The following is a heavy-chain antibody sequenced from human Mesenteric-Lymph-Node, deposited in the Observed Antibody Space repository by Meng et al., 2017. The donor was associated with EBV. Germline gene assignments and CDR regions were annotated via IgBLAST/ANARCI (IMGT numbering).Heavy chain of an antibody. CDR1: GGSISSDNW. CDR3: ASGIYGSGLNSWFDP. J-gene: IGHJ5*02. CDR2: IHHSGAT. Sequence: QVQLQDAGPGLVKPSGTLSLTCAVSGGSISSDNWWTWVRQPPGKGLEWIGEIHHSGATNYNPSLKSRVTISVDKSKNQFSLKLSSVTAADAAVYFCASGIYGSGLNSWFDPWGHGTLVTVSS. D-gene: IGHD3-10*01. V-gene: IGHV4-4*02.